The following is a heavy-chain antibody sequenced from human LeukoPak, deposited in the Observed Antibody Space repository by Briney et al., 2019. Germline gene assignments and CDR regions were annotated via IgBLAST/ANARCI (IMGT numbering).Heavy chain of an antibody. D-gene: IGHD2-2*01. CDR1: GGSISSSNFY. V-gene: IGHV4-39*01. J-gene: IGHJ4*02. CDR3: ARHLESAAAYYFDY. Sequence: SETLSLTCTVSGGSISSSNFYWGWIRQPPGKGLEWIGNVYYSGSTYYNPSLKSRVTISVDTSKNQFSLKLSSVTAADTAVYYCARHLESAAAYYFDYWGQGTLVTVSS. CDR2: VYYSGST.